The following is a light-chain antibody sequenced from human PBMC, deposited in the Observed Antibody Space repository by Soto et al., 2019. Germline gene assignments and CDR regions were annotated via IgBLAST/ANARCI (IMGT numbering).Light chain of an antibody. Sequence: QSVLTQPPSASAAPGQKVTISCSGSSSNIGNNYVSWYQQLPGTAPKLLIYDNNKRPPGIPDRFSGSKSGTSATLGITGLQTGDEADYYCGTWDSSLSAVVFGGGTKLTVL. CDR1: SSNIGNNY. J-gene: IGLJ2*01. CDR3: GTWDSSLSAVV. CDR2: DNN. V-gene: IGLV1-51*01.